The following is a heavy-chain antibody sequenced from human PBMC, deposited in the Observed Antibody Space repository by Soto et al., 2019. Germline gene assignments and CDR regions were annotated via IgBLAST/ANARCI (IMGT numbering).Heavy chain of an antibody. Sequence: AGSLKISCAASRFTFSIHVMHWVRQTPGRGLEWVAVISNDGNKKYYVESVEGRFSISRDNSKSTVYLQMNNVRVEDTAKYYCAKDKVPYYDFWSGQRWFDPWGQGTQVTVSS. CDR3: AKDKVPYYDFWSGQRWFDP. D-gene: IGHD3-3*01. CDR1: RFTFSIHV. J-gene: IGHJ5*02. V-gene: IGHV3-30*18. CDR2: ISNDGNKK.